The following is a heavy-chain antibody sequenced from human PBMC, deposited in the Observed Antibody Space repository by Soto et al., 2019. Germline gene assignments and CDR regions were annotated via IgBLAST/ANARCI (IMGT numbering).Heavy chain of an antibody. D-gene: IGHD3-16*02. J-gene: IGHJ4*02. V-gene: IGHV1-2*02. CDR2: INPNNGAT. Sequence: ASVKVSCKASGYTLRAYYMHWVRQAPGQGLEWMGWINPNNGATKYARDFQGRVTMTGDTSINTAYMELSRLRSDDTAVYYCARGSAGSYRFLNTDFWGQGALVTVSS. CDR3: ARGSAGSYRFLNTDF. CDR1: GYTLRAYY.